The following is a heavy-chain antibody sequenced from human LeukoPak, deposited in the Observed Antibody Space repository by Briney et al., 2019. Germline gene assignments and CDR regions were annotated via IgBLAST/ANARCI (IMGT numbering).Heavy chain of an antibody. Sequence: ASVNVSRKAAVYTFTSYVINWVRQAAGQGREWMGWMNPYSGNTGYAQKFQGRVTMTRNTSIRTADMELSSLRSEDTAVYGCARGLSYTNYYYYYGMDVWGQETTVTVSS. V-gene: IGHV1-8*01. J-gene: IGHJ6*01. CDR1: VYTFTSYV. CDR3: ARGLSYTNYYYYYGMDV. D-gene: IGHD3-16*02. CDR2: MNPYSGNT.